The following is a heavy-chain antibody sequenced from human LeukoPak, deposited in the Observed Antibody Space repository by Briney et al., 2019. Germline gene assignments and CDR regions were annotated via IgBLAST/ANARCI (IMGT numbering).Heavy chain of an antibody. V-gene: IGHV3-66*02. CDR2: IYSGGST. CDR1: GFTISRXY. Sequence: GGXXXXXXAXXGFTISRXYMNWVRHTPGKGLXWVSVIYSGGSTYYADSVKGRFTISRDNSKNTLYLQMDSLRTEDTAVYYCARSWDARLNFDYWGQGTLVTVSS. CDR3: ARSWDARLNFDY. D-gene: IGHD1-26*01. J-gene: IGHJ4*02.